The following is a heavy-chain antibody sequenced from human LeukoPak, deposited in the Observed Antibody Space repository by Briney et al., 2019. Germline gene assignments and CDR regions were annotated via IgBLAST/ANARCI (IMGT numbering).Heavy chain of an antibody. D-gene: IGHD6-25*01. V-gene: IGHV4-4*07. Sequence: SETLSLTCAVSGGSISSYCWTWIRQRAGKGLEWIGRVYTNGNTDYNSSLKSRVTMSVDTSNNQVSLNLNSVTAADTAVYYCPTEAPGSGRWFGYWGQGTLVTVSS. CDR3: PTEAPGSGRWFGY. CDR1: GGSISSYC. J-gene: IGHJ4*02. CDR2: VYTNGNT.